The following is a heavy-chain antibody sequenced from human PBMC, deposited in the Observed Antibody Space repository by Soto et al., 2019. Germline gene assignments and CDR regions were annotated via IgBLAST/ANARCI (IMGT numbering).Heavy chain of an antibody. D-gene: IGHD3-3*01. V-gene: IGHV3-15*07. Sequence: EVQLVESGGGLVQPGGSLRLSCAASGFSITNTWMHWFRQAPGKGLEWVGRVKSKADGGTADYAAPVKGSFTVSRDDSRNTPYLQMNSLRMEYPAVYYCNSYAYFWGGRSPLWGQGPLGTVSS. CDR2: VKSKADGGTA. CDR1: GFSITNTW. CDR3: NSYAYFWGGRSPL. J-gene: IGHJ4*02.